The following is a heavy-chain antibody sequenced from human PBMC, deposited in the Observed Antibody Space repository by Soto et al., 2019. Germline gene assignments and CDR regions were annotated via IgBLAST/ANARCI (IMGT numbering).Heavy chain of an antibody. V-gene: IGHV4-34*01. D-gene: IGHD5-18*01. CDR3: ERTRGNTAMVARAHGYFDL. J-gene: IGHJ2*01. Sequence: QVQLQQWGAGLLKPSETLSLTCAVYGGSFSGYYWSWIRQPPGKGLEWIGEINHSGSTNYNPSLKSRVTISVDTSKNQFSLKLSSVTAADTAVYYCERTRGNTAMVARAHGYFDLWGRGTLVTVSS. CDR2: INHSGST. CDR1: GGSFSGYY.